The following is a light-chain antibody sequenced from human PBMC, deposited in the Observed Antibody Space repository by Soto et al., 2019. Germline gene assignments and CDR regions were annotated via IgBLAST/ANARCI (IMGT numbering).Light chain of an antibody. J-gene: IGKJ1*01. Sequence: EIVLTQSPATLSLSPGERATLSCRASQSVSSYLAWYQQKPGQAPRLLIYDASNRVTGIPARFSGSGSGTDFTRTISSLEPEDFAVFYCQQRSNWPPWTFGQGTKVEIK. V-gene: IGKV3-11*01. CDR3: QQRSNWPPWT. CDR2: DAS. CDR1: QSVSSY.